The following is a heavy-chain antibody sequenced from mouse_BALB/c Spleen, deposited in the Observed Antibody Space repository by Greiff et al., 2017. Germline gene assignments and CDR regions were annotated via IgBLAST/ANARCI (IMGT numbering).Heavy chain of an antibody. D-gene: IGHD5-1*01. V-gene: IGHV5-4*02. Sequence: EVKLVESGGGLVKPGGSLKLSCAASGFTFSDYYMYWVRQTPEKRLEWVATISDGGSYTYYPDSVKGRFTISRDNAKNNLYLQMSSLKSEDTAMYYCARGEYGYAMDYWGQGTSVTVSS. CDR1: GFTFSDYY. CDR3: ARGEYGYAMDY. CDR2: ISDGGSYT. J-gene: IGHJ4*01.